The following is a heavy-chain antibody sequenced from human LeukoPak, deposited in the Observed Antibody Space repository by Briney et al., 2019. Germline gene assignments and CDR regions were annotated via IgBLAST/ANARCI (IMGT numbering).Heavy chain of an antibody. CDR1: GGSISSYY. D-gene: IGHD1-26*01. Sequence: SETLSLTCTVSGGSISSYYWSWIRQPAGKGLEWIGRIYTSGSTDYNPSLKSRVTMSVDTSKNQFSLKLSSVTAADTAVYYCARDWKPSGSYYGYYYYYMDVWGKGTTVTISS. V-gene: IGHV4-4*07. CDR3: ARDWKPSGSYYGYYYYYMDV. J-gene: IGHJ6*03. CDR2: IYTSGST.